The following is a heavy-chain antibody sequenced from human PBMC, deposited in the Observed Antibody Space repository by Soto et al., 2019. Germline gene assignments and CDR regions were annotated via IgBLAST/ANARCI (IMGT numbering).Heavy chain of an antibody. CDR1: GFTFNNYA. D-gene: IGHD3-10*01. J-gene: IGHJ4*02. V-gene: IGHV3-23*01. Sequence: EVQLLESGGGLVQPGGSLRLSCAASGFTFNNYAMTWVRQAPGKGLEWVSAISGGGDTTSYADSVKGRFTVSRDGSKNTLYLQMSSLRAEDTALYSWENGRGGAGSLTPRVDFWGQGTLVTVSS. CDR2: ISGGGDTT. CDR3: ENGRGGAGSLTPRVDF.